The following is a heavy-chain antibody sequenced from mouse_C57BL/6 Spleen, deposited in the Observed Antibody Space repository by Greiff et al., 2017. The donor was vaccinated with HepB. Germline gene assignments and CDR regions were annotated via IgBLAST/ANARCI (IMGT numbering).Heavy chain of an antibody. CDR1: GFTFSSYG. D-gene: IGHD2-5*01. V-gene: IGHV5-6*01. J-gene: IGHJ4*01. Sequence: EVKLMESGGDLVKPGGSLKLSCAASGFTFSSYGMSWVRQTPDKRLEWVATISSGGSYTYYPDSVKGRFTISRDNAKNTLYLQMSSLKSEDTAMYYCARHYYSNYGDYAMDYWGQGTSVTVSS. CDR2: ISSGGSYT. CDR3: ARHYYSNYGDYAMDY.